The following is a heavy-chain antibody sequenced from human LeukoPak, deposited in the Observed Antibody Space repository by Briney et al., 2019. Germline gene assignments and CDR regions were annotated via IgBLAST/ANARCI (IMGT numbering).Heavy chain of an antibody. CDR2: MNPNSGNT. Sequence: ASVKVSCKASGYIFSNFDLNWVRQATGQGLEWMGWMNPNSGNTGYAQKFQGRVTMTRNTSISTAYMELSSLRSEDTAVYYCARGPGGSYSWGHYWGQGTLVTVSS. CDR3: ARGPGGSYSWGHY. D-gene: IGHD1-26*01. CDR1: GYIFSNFD. V-gene: IGHV1-8*02. J-gene: IGHJ4*02.